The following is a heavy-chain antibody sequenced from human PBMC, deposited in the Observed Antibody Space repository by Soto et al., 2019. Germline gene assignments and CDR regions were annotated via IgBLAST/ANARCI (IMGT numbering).Heavy chain of an antibody. CDR3: ARGNYYDAPLFFDY. V-gene: IGHV4-59*01. D-gene: IGHD1-7*01. CDR2: IYYSGST. Sequence: SETLSLTCTVSGGSISSYYWSWIRQPPGKGLEWIGYIYYSGSTNYNPSLKSRVTISVDTSKNQFSLKLSSVTAADTAVYYCARGNYYDAPLFFDYWGQGTLVTVSS. CDR1: GGSISSYY. J-gene: IGHJ4*02.